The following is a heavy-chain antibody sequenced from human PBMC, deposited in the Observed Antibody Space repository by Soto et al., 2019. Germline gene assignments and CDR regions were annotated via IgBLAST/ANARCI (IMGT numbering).Heavy chain of an antibody. D-gene: IGHD2-15*01. CDR3: AGRSNTLDY. CDR2: ISDSGGNT. J-gene: IGHJ4*02. V-gene: IGHV3-23*01. Sequence: GGSLRLSCAASGFTFSSYAMSWVRQAPGKGLEWVSAISDSGGNTYYADSVKGRFTISRDNSKSTLYLQMNSLRAEDTAVYYCAGRSNTLDYWGQGTLVTVSS. CDR1: GFTFSSYA.